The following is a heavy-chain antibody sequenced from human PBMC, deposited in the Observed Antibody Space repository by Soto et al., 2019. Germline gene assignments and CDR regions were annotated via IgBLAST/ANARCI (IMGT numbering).Heavy chain of an antibody. CDR2: ISGSGGST. CDR1: GFTFTSYA. D-gene: IGHD1-26*01. CDR3: AKGREEGATGQGTH. Sequence: VQLLESGGGLVQPGGSLRLSCAASGFTFTSYAMTWVRQAPGKGLEWVSIISGSGGSTYYTDSVKGRFTISRDNSKNTLDLQMNSLRAEDTAVYYCAKGREEGATGQGTHWGQGTLVTFSS. V-gene: IGHV3-23*01. J-gene: IGHJ4*02.